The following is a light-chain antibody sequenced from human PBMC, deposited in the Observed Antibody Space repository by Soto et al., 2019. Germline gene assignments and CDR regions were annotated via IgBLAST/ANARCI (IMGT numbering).Light chain of an antibody. Sequence: EIVLTQSPGTLSLSPGERATLSCRASQTVTSNYLAWYQQKPGQAPRLLIYGASGRATGIPDRFSGSGSGTDFTLTISRVEPEDFATYYCQQSYSHPRTFGQGTKVDIK. CDR1: QTVTSNY. J-gene: IGKJ1*01. CDR2: GAS. CDR3: QQSYSHPRT. V-gene: IGKV3-20*01.